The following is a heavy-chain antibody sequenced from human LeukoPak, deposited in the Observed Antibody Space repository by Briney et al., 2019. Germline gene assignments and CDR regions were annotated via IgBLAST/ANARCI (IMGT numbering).Heavy chain of an antibody. CDR3: ARSTFIDIVVVAAAMDFDY. CDR1: GYTFTSYG. J-gene: IGHJ4*02. CDR2: ISDYNGNT. D-gene: IGHD2-2*01. Sequence: SSVKVCCKASGYTFTSYGISWVRQAPGQGLEWMGWISDYNGNTKYAQKLQGRVTMTTDTSTSTAYMELRSLRSDDTAVYYCARSTFIDIVVVAAAMDFDYWGQGTLVTVSS. V-gene: IGHV1-18*01.